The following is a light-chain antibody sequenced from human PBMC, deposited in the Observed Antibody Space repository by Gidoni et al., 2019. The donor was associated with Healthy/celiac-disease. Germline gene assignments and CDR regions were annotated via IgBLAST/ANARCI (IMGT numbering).Light chain of an antibody. J-gene: IGKJ5*01. CDR3: QQRSNWPLKT. CDR2: DDS. V-gene: IGKV3-11*01. Sequence: EIVLTQSPATLSLSPGERATLACRASQTVSSYLAWYQQKPGQSHRLLIYDDSNRATGIPARFSGSESGTDFTLTISSLGPEDFAVYYCQQRSNWPLKTFGQGTRLEIK. CDR1: QTVSSY.